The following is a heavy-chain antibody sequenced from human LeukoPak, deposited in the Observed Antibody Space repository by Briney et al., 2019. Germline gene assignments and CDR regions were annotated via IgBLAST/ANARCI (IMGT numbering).Heavy chain of an antibody. Sequence: GGSLRLSCTASGFTFRSYWMHWVRQIPGKGLMWVSRISDDGSSASYADSVKGRFTISRDDAKHTLYLQMNSLRAEDTAIYYCVRGGGDTFYWGQGTLVTVSS. CDR1: GFTFRSYW. CDR2: ISDDGSSA. J-gene: IGHJ4*02. D-gene: IGHD2/OR15-2a*01. CDR3: VRGGGDTFY. V-gene: IGHV3-74*01.